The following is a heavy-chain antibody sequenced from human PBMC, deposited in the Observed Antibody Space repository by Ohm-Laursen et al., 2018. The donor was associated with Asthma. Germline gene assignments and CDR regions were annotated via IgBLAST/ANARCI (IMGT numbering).Heavy chain of an antibody. Sequence: SLRLSCAASGFTFSSYSMNWVRQAPGKGLEWVSSISSSSSYIYYADSVKGRFTISRDNAKNSLYLQMNSLRAEDTAVYYCARDNYGDYTGCFDYWGQGTLVTVSS. V-gene: IGHV3-21*01. CDR1: GFTFSSYS. D-gene: IGHD4-17*01. CDR3: ARDNYGDYTGCFDY. J-gene: IGHJ4*02. CDR2: ISSSSSYI.